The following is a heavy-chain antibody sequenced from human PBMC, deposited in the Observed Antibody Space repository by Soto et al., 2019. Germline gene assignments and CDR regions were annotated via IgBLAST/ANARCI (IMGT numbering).Heavy chain of an antibody. D-gene: IGHD3-10*01. CDR2: IKEDGSEK. CDR3: ARDIGYYGSGSYYNDGNWFDP. CDR1: GFTFSTSW. Sequence: EVQLVESGGGLVQPGGSLRLSCAASGFTFSTSWMNWVRQAPGKGLEWVADIKEDGSEKYYVDSLKGRFTISRDNAKNSLYLQMNSLRAEDTAVYYCARDIGYYGSGSYYNDGNWFDPWGQGTLVTVSS. J-gene: IGHJ5*02. V-gene: IGHV3-7*03.